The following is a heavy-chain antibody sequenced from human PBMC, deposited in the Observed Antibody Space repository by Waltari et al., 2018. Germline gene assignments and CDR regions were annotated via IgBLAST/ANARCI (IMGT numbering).Heavy chain of an antibody. D-gene: IGHD2-8*01. CDR1: GYTFSSYA. CDR2: ITNSGDNT. CDR3: AKGRETNGLYDE. Sequence: EVRLWQSGGGMVQPGESLRLSCAASGYTFSSYAMSWVHQAPGKGLEWVSAITNSGDNTYYADSVKGRFTISRDNPKNTLYLQMNSLRAEDTALYYCAKGRETNGLYDEWGQGTLVTVSS. V-gene: IGHV3-23*01. J-gene: IGHJ4*02.